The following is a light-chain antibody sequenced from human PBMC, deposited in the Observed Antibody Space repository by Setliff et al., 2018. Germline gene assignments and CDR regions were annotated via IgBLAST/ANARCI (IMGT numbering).Light chain of an antibody. CDR1: SSDVGGYDL. J-gene: IGLJ1*01. CDR3: CSYAGTITFGV. Sequence: QSVLTQPASVSGSPGQSITISCTGTSSDVGGYDLVSWYQHHPGRAPKLIIYGVSERPLGVSNRFSGSKSGNTASLTVSGLQAEDDADYYCCSYAGTITFGVFGTGTKVTVL. CDR2: GVS. V-gene: IGLV2-23*02.